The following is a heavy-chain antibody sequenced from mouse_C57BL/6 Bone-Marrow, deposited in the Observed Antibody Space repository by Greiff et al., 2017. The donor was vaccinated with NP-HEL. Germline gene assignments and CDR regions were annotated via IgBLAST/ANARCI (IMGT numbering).Heavy chain of an antibody. CDR2: IRPNSGST. CDR3: ARGGSRFAY. V-gene: IGHV1-64*01. Sequence: QVQLQQPGAELVKPGASVKLSCTASGYTFTSYWMHWVQQRPGQGLEWIGMIRPNSGSTNYNEKFTSKATLTVDKSSSTAYMQLSSLTSEDSAVYYCARGGSRFAYWGQGTLVTVSA. J-gene: IGHJ3*01. CDR1: GYTFTSYW.